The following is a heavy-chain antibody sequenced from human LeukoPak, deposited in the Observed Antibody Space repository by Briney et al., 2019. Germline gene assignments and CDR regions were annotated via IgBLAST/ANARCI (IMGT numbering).Heavy chain of an antibody. CDR1: GFTFSNAW. Sequence: PGGSLRLSCAASGFTFSNAWMSWVPQAPGKGLEWVGRIKSKTDGGTTDYAAPVKGRFTISRDDSKNTLYLQMNSLKTEDTAVYYCTTFNYVWGSYQDYWGQGTLVTVSS. CDR2: IKSKTDGGTT. CDR3: TTFNYVWGSYQDY. J-gene: IGHJ4*02. V-gene: IGHV3-15*01. D-gene: IGHD3-16*02.